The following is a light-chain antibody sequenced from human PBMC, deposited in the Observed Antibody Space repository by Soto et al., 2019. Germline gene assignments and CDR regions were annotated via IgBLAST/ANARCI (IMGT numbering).Light chain of an antibody. CDR3: QQLNNYPLT. J-gene: IGKJ4*01. V-gene: IGKV1-9*01. CDR2: SAS. CDR1: QDIGNF. Sequence: DIQLTQSPSFVSASVGDRVTITCRASQDIGNFLAWYQQKPGEAPKLLIYSASTLQSGVPSRFSGSGSAAEFSLTISSLQPEDFAAYFCQQLNNYPLTFGGGTKVDIK.